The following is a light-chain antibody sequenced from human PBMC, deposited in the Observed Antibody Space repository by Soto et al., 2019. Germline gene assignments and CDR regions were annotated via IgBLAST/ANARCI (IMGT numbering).Light chain of an antibody. CDR1: QSINNRY. CDR2: AAS. V-gene: IGKV3D-20*02. J-gene: IGKJ3*01. CDR3: QQRSNWLFT. Sequence: EIVLTQSPGTLSLSPGERATLSCRASQSINNRYLAWYQQKPGQAPRLLIYAASSRATGIPDRFSGSGSGTDFTLTISRLEPEDFAVYYCQQRSNWLFTFGPGTKVDIK.